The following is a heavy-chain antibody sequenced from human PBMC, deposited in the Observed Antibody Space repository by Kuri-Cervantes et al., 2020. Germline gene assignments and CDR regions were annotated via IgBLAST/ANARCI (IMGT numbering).Heavy chain of an antibody. CDR2: IHHSGST. V-gene: IGHV4-4*02. J-gene: IGHJ4*02. CDR3: AREITMVRGGLDY. D-gene: IGHD3-10*01. Sequence: GSLRLSCDVSGASITNNNWWSWVRQAPGKGLEWIGEIHHSGSTNYNPSLKSRVTISVDRSKNQFSLKLSSVTAADTAVYYCAREITMVRGGLDYWGQGTLVTVSS. CDR1: GASITNNNW.